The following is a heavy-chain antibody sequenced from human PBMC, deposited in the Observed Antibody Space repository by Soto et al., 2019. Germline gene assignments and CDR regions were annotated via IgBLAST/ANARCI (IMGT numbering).Heavy chain of an antibody. J-gene: IGHJ5*02. CDR1: GYNFINYW. V-gene: IGHV5-51*01. D-gene: IGHD1-1*01. Sequence: GESLKISCRGSGYNFINYWSGWVRQMPGKGLEWMGVIYPGDSDTRYSPSFEGQVSISADKSISTAYLQWSSLKASDTAIYYCARGKLERRFSWFDPWGQGTLVTVSP. CDR3: ARGKLERRFSWFDP. CDR2: IYPGDSDT.